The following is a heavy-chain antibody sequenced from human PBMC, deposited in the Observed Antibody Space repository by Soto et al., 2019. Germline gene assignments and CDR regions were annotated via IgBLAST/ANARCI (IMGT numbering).Heavy chain of an antibody. CDR1: GFIFSNAW. CDR3: IIDSYSTMIVDRFDY. V-gene: IGHV3-15*07. J-gene: IGHJ4*01. CDR2: IKSKTDGGTT. Sequence: GGSLRLSCAASGFIFSNAWINWVRQAPGKGLEWVGRIKSKTDGGTTDFAAPVKGRFAISRDDSKNIMYLQMNSLNIEDTAVYYCIIDSYSTMIVDRFDYWGHGTLVTVAS. D-gene: IGHD3-22*01.